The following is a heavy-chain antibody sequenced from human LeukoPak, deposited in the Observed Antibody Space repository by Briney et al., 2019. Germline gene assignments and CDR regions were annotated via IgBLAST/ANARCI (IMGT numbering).Heavy chain of an antibody. V-gene: IGHV1-58*02. D-gene: IGHD6-19*01. CDR1: GFTFSSSA. Sequence: AASVKVSCKASGFTFSSSAMQWVRQVRGQRLEWIGWIVVGSGNTNYAQKFQEGVTITRDMSTSTAYMELSSLRSEDTAVYYCAADLGQWLVYYGMDVWGQGTTVTVSS. J-gene: IGHJ6*02. CDR2: IVVGSGNT. CDR3: AADLGQWLVYYGMDV.